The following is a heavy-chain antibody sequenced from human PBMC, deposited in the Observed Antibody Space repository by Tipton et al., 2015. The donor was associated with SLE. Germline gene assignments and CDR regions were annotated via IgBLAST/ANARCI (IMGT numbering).Heavy chain of an antibody. J-gene: IGHJ4*02. Sequence: LRLSCSVSGSSISRAYHWGWIRQPPGKGLEWMGSIFHSGDVYYNPSVRSQVTISIETSKNQFSLKLTSVTAADTAVYYCARFQLELAYYFDYWGQGTLVTVSS. V-gene: IGHV4-38-2*01. CDR2: IFHSGDV. CDR3: ARFQLELAYYFDY. D-gene: IGHD1-7*01. CDR1: GSSISRAYH.